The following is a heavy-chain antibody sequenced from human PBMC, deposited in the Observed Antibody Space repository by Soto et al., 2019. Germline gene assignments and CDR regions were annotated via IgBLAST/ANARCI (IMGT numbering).Heavy chain of an antibody. CDR3: ARGVTAGVDY. Sequence: QVRLVQSGAEVREPGASVKVSCKASGYSFTSLDINWVRQTTGQGLEWMGWMQPSSGRTGYAQKFQGRVTMTRDTSINTAYMELSSLTSDDKAFYYCARGVTAGVDYWGQGTLVTVSS. CDR1: GYSFTSLD. V-gene: IGHV1-8*01. CDR2: MQPSSGRT. D-gene: IGHD1-26*01. J-gene: IGHJ4*02.